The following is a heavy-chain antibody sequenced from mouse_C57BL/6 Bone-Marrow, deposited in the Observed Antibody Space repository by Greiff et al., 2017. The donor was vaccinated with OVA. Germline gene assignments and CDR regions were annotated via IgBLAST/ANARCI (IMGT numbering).Heavy chain of an antibody. V-gene: IGHV1-74*01. CDR2: IHPSNSDT. Sequence: VQLQQPGAELVKPGASVKVSCKASGYTFTSYWMHWVKQSPGQGLEWIGRIHPSNSDTNYNQKFKGKATLTVDKSSSTAFMQLSSLTSEDSAVYYCAIALITTGVATRYAMDYWGQGTSVTVSS. D-gene: IGHD1-1*01. CDR3: AIALITTGVATRYAMDY. CDR1: GYTFTSYW. J-gene: IGHJ4*01.